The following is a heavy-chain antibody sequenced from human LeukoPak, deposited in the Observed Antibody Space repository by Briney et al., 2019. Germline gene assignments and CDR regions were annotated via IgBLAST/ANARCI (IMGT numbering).Heavy chain of an antibody. V-gene: IGHV3-74*01. CDR2: IKSDGNTI. CDR1: GFTFSNYM. J-gene: IGHJ4*02. Sequence: GGSLRLAWAASGFTFSNYMMHWVRQAPGKGLVWVSRIKSDGNTITYADSVKGRFTISRDNAKNTLYLQMNSLRAEDTAVYYCLRDLNWSLDQWGQGTLVTVSS. CDR3: LRDLNWSLDQ. D-gene: IGHD1-20*01.